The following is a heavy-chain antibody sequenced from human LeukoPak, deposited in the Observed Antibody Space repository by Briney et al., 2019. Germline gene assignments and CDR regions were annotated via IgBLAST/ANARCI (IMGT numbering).Heavy chain of an antibody. CDR1: GGSISSGDYY. J-gene: IGHJ4*02. Sequence: PSQTLSLTCTVSGGSISSGDYYWSWIRQPPGKGLEWIGYIYYSGSTYYNPSLKSRVTISVDTSKNQFSLKLSSVTAADTAVYYCASESADNYYGSSGLNWGQGTLVTVSS. CDR3: ASESADNYYGSSGLN. CDR2: IYYSGST. D-gene: IGHD3-22*01. V-gene: IGHV4-30-4*01.